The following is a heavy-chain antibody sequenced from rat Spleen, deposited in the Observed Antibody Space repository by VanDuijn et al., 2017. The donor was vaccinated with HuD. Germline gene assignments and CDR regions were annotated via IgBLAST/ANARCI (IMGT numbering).Heavy chain of an antibody. CDR1: GFTFSDYN. CDR3: ARHPHNNYGWFAY. D-gene: IGHD1-10*01. J-gene: IGHJ3*01. CDR2: ISYDGSST. Sequence: EVQLVESGGGLVQPGRSLKLSCAASGFTFSDYNMAWVRQAPKKGLEWVATISYDGSSTYYRDSVKGRFTISRDNAKSTLYLQMDSLRSEDTATYYCARHPHNNYGWFAYWGQGTLVTISS. V-gene: IGHV5-7*01.